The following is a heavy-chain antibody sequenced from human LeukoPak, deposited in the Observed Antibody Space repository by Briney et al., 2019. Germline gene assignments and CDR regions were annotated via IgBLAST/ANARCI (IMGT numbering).Heavy chain of an antibody. CDR3: ARVGGSNPYYYYYGMDV. CDR2: VSSSGRT. V-gene: IGHV4-59*01. Sequence: PSETLSLTCTVSGGSINGYYWNWIRQPPGKRLEWIGYVSSSGRTNYNPSLKSRVTMSLDTSKNQFSLNLSSVTAADTAVYYCARVGGSNPYYYYYGMDVWGQGTTVTVSS. J-gene: IGHJ6*02. D-gene: IGHD4-11*01. CDR1: GGSINGYY.